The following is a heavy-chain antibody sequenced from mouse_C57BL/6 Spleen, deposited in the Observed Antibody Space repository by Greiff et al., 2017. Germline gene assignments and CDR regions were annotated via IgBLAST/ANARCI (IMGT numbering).Heavy chain of an antibody. D-gene: IGHD2-1*01. V-gene: IGHV14-4*01. CDR3: TWGNYAY. J-gene: IGHJ2*01. CDR2: IDPENGDT. Sequence: EVQLQESGAELVRPGASVKLSCTASGFNIKDDYMHWVKQRPEQGLEWIGWIDPENGDTEYASKFQGKATITADTSSNTAYLQLSSLTSEDTAVYYCTWGNYAYWGQGTTLTVSS. CDR1: GFNIKDDY.